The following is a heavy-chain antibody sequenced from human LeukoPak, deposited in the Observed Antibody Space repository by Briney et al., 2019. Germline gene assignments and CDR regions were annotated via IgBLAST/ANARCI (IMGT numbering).Heavy chain of an antibody. Sequence: SETLSLTCTVSGGSISSYYWSWIRQPPGKGLEWIGYIYYSGSTNYSPSLKSRVTISVDTSKNQFSLKLSSVTAADTAVYYCARQGYSAYEILDYWGQGTMVTVSS. CDR1: GGSISSYY. J-gene: IGHJ4*02. V-gene: IGHV4-59*08. CDR3: ARQGYSAYEILDY. CDR2: IYYSGST. D-gene: IGHD5-12*01.